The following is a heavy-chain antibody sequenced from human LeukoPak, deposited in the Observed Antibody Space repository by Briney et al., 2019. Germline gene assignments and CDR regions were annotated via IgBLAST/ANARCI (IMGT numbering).Heavy chain of an antibody. CDR2: ISSSSSYI. Sequence: GGSLRLSCAASGFTFSTYAMHWVRQAPGKGLEWVSSISSSSSYIYYADSVKGRFTISRDNAKNSLYLQMNSLRAEDTAVYYCARFPGSGSYSDYWGQGTLVTVSS. CDR3: ARFPGSGSYSDY. D-gene: IGHD1-26*01. CDR1: GFTFSTYA. J-gene: IGHJ4*02. V-gene: IGHV3-21*01.